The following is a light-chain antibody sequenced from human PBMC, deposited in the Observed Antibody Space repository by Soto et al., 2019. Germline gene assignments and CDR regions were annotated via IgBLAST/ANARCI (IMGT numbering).Light chain of an antibody. CDR1: SSDVGGYNY. J-gene: IGLJ1*01. Sequence: SVLTQAASGSGSPGQSITISCTGTSSDVGGYNYVSWYQQHPGKAPKFMIYDVSNRPSGVSNRFSGSKSGNTASLTISGLQAEDEADYYCSSYTTSNTRQIVFGTGTKVTVL. CDR2: DVS. V-gene: IGLV2-14*01. CDR3: SSYTTSNTRQIV.